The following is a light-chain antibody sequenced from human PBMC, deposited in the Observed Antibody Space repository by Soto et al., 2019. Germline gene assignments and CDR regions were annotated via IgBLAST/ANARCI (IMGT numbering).Light chain of an antibody. Sequence: DIQMTQSPSSLSASIGDRVTITCRASQSIDNYLNWYQQKAGKAPKLLIYDASSLQSGVSSRFSGRGSGTDFTLTISSLQAEDFATYYCQQSYITPRTFGPGTKVDIK. CDR3: QQSYITPRT. CDR1: QSIDNY. J-gene: IGKJ1*01. V-gene: IGKV1-39*01. CDR2: DAS.